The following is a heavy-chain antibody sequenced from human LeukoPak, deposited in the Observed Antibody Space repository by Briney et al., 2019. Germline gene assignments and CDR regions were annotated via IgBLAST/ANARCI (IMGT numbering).Heavy chain of an antibody. CDR3: ARLSAAVHLRAFDL. Sequence: SETLSLTCAVSGVSISPYYWAWIRQPPGQGLEWIGYIHTSGSNTQYPSLKSRVTISVDKSKNHFSLRLTSVTAADTAVYYCARLSAAVHLRAFDLWGQGTMVTVSS. V-gene: IGHV4-4*09. CDR2: IHTSGSN. CDR1: GVSISPYY. J-gene: IGHJ3*01.